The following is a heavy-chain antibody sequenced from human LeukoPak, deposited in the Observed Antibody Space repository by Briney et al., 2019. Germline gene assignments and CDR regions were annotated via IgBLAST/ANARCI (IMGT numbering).Heavy chain of an antibody. V-gene: IGHV1-18*04. J-gene: IGHJ4*02. Sequence: ASVKVSCKASGYTLTSYGISWVRQAPGQGLEWMGWISAYNGNTNYARKLQGRVTMTTDTSTSTAYMELRSLRSDDTAVYYCARRDSTLGSDYWGQGTLVTVSS. CDR3: ARRDSTLGSDY. CDR2: ISAYNGNT. D-gene: IGHD3-22*01. CDR1: GYTLTSYG.